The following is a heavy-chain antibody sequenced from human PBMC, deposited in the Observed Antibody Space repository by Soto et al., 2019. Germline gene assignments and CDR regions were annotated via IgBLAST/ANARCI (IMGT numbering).Heavy chain of an antibody. Sequence: PGGSLRLSCAASGFTVSSNYMHWVRQAPGKGLEWVAVISYDGSNKYYADSVKGRFTISRDNSKNTLYLQMNSLRAEDTAVYYCAREGYIAVAETTVYYYGMDVWGQGTTVTVSS. V-gene: IGHV3-30-3*01. CDR3: AREGYIAVAETTVYYYGMDV. CDR2: ISYDGSNK. CDR1: GFTVSSNY. D-gene: IGHD6-19*01. J-gene: IGHJ6*02.